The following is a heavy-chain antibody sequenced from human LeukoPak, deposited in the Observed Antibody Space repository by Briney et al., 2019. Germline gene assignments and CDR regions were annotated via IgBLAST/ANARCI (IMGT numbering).Heavy chain of an antibody. CDR3: ARGGGGSCPSQMDI. CDR2: ICGSGGST. D-gene: IGHD2-15*01. J-gene: IGHJ3*02. Sequence: GGSLRLSCAASGFIFSSYAMSWVRQAPGKGLEWVSAICGSGGSTYYADSVKGRFTISRDNSKNTLYLQMNSLRAEDTAVYYCARGGGGSCPSQMDIWGQGTMVTVSS. V-gene: IGHV3-23*01. CDR1: GFIFSSYA.